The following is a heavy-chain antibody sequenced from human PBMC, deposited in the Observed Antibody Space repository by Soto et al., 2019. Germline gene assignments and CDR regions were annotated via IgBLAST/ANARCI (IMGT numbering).Heavy chain of an antibody. CDR1: GGSVSSGSYY. V-gene: IGHV4-61*01. D-gene: IGHD1-26*01. CDR3: ARGDRIVGATRCAAFDI. J-gene: IGHJ3*02. Sequence: SETLSLTCTVSGGSVSSGSYYWSWIRQPPGKGLEWIGYIYYSGSTNYNPSLKSRVTISVDTSKNQFSLKLSSVTAADTAVYYCARGDRIVGATRCAAFDIWGQGTMVTVSS. CDR2: IYYSGST.